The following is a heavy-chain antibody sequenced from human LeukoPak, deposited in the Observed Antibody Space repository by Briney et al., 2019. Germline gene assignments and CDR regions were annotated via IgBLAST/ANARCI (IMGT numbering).Heavy chain of an antibody. V-gene: IGHV4-59*01. CDR3: ASSGSYVDLDY. CDR2: IYYSGST. D-gene: IGHD1-26*01. CDR1: GGSISSYY. Sequence: SETLSLTCTVSGGSISSYYWSWIRQPPGKGLEWIGYIYYSGSTNYNPSLKSRVTISVDTSKNQFSLKLSSVTAADTAVYYCASSGSYVDLDYWGQGTLVTVSS. J-gene: IGHJ4*02.